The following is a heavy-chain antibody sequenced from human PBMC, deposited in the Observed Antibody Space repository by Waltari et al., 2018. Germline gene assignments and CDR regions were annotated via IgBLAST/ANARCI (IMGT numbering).Heavy chain of an antibody. J-gene: IGHJ4*02. Sequence: QVQLQQWGAGLLKPSETLSLTCAVDGGSFSGYYWSWIRQPPGKGLEWIGEINHSGSTNYNPSLKSRVTISVDTSKNQFSLKLSSVTAADTAVYYCARGTGDYGDPGVHYWGQGTLVTVSS. D-gene: IGHD4-17*01. CDR3: ARGTGDYGDPGVHY. CDR2: INHSGST. V-gene: IGHV4-34*01. CDR1: GGSFSGYY.